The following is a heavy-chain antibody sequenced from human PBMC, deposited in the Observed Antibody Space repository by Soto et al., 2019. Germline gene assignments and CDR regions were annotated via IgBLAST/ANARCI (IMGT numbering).Heavy chain of an antibody. CDR1: GGSISSYY. CDR3: ARRWGRTFDY. Sequence: KASETLSLTCTVSGGSISSYYWSWIRQPPGKGLKWIGYIYYSGSTNYNPSLKSRVTISVDTSKNQFSLKLSSVTAADTAVYYCARRWGRTFDYWGQGTLVTAPQ. CDR2: IYYSGST. D-gene: IGHD7-27*01. J-gene: IGHJ4*02. V-gene: IGHV4-59*08.